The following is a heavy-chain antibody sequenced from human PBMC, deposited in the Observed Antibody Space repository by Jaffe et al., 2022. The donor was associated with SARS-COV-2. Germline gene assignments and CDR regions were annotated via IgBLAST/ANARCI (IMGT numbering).Heavy chain of an antibody. Sequence: EVQLVESGGVVVQPGGSLRLSCAASGFTFDDYTMHWVRQAPGKGLEWVSLISWDGGSTYYADSVKGRFTISRDNSKNSLYLQMNSLRTEDTALYYCAKDIGVVGYYGMDVWGQGTTVTVSS. V-gene: IGHV3-43*01. CDR2: ISWDGGST. J-gene: IGHJ6*02. CDR3: AKDIGVVGYYGMDV. CDR1: GFTFDDYT. D-gene: IGHD2-2*01.